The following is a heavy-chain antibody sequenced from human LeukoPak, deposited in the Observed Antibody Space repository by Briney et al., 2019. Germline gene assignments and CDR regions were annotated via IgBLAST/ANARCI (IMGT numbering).Heavy chain of an antibody. V-gene: IGHV4-39*02. CDR3: ARDYYGSGSYSFFDY. D-gene: IGHD3-10*01. Sequence: SETLSLTCTVSGGSISSSSYYWGWIRQPPGKGLEWIGSIYYSGSTYYNPSLKSRVTISVDTSKNQFSLKLSSVTAADTAVYYCARDYYGSGSYSFFDYWGQGTLVTVSS. CDR2: IYYSGST. CDR1: GGSISSSSYY. J-gene: IGHJ4*02.